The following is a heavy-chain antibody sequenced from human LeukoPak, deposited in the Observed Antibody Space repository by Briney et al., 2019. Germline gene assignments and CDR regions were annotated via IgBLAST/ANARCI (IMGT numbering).Heavy chain of an antibody. D-gene: IGHD1-26*01. CDR1: GGSISSSIYY. V-gene: IGHV4-39*01. CDR3: ARGSWYFDY. CDR2: IYYSGST. Sequence: PSETLSLTCTVSGGSISSSIYYRGWIRQPPGKGLEWTGSIYYSGSTYYNPSLKSRVTISVDTSKNQFSLKLSSVTAADTAVYYCARGSWYFDYWGQGTLVTVSS. J-gene: IGHJ4*02.